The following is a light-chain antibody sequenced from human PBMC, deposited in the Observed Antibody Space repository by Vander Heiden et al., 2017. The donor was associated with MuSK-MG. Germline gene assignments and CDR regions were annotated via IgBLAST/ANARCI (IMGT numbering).Light chain of an antibody. CDR3: CSYATSSPWV. Sequence: QPALPHPPPVLGPPGQSITISCTGTSSDVGGYTYVSWYQQHPGKAPKLMIYDVSNRPSGVSNRFSGSQSGNTASLTISGLQAEDEGDYYCCSYATSSPWVFGGGTKLTVL. J-gene: IGLJ3*02. CDR2: DVS. V-gene: IGLV2-14*03. CDR1: SSDVGGYTY.